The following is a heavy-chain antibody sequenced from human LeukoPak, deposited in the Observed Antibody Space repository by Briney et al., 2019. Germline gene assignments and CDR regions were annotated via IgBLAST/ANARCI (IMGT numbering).Heavy chain of an antibody. CDR2: INPNSGGT. J-gene: IGHJ3*02. Sequence: ASVKVSCKASGYTFTGYYIHWVRQAPGQGLEWMGWINPNSGGTYYAQKFPGRVTMTSDTSISTAYMELSRLRSDDTAVYYCASSKRYYDILTGYAPFAFDIWGQGTMVTVSS. V-gene: IGHV1-2*02. D-gene: IGHD3-9*01. CDR3: ASSKRYYDILTGYAPFAFDI. CDR1: GYTFTGYY.